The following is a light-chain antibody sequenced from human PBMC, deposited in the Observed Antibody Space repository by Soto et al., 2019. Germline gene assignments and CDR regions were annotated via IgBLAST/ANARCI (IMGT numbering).Light chain of an antibody. J-gene: IGLJ1*01. CDR1: SSNIGSNT. CDR2: GNN. V-gene: IGLV1-44*01. CDR3: ATWDDSLNGYV. Sequence: QSVLTQPPSASGTPGQRVTISCSGSSSNIGSNTVIWYQQLPGTAPNLLIFGNNQRPSGVPDRFSGSKSGTSNSLAISGLQSEDEADYYRATWDDSLNGYVFGTGTKLPVL.